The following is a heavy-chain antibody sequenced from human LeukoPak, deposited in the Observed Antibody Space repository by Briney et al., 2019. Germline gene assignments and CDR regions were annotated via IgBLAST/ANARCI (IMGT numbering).Heavy chain of an antibody. Sequence: GGSLRLSCAASGFPFNAYWMTWVRQAPGKGLEWVANIRQDGDTKYYVDSVKGRFTISRDNAMNSLYLQVNSLKVEDTAVYYCTTDLKESGSDTTTGFQYWGQGTLVTVSS. J-gene: IGHJ4*02. CDR3: TTDLKESGSDTTTGFQY. CDR1: GFPFNAYW. CDR2: IRQDGDTK. V-gene: IGHV3-7*03. D-gene: IGHD1-26*01.